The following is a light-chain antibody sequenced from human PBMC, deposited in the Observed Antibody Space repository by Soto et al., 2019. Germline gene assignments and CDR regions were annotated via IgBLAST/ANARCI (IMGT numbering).Light chain of an antibody. V-gene: IGKV3-15*01. Sequence: EIVMTQSPATLSVSPGERATLSCRASQSVSSNLAWYQQKPGQAPRLLIYGASTRATGIPARFSGSGSGTDFTLTISSLQSEDFAVYYCQLRNTFGQGTKLEIK. J-gene: IGKJ2*01. CDR2: GAS. CDR3: QLRNT. CDR1: QSVSSN.